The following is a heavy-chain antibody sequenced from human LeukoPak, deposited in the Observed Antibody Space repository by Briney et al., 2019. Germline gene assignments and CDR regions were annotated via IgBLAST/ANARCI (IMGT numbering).Heavy chain of an antibody. Sequence: GGSLRLSCAASGFTFSSYAMSWVRQAPGKGLEWVSGISGSGGSTYYADSVKGRFTISRDNSKNTLYLQMNSLRAEDTAVYYCAKSGQGAVASGSDYWGQGTLVTVSS. CDR2: ISGSGGST. CDR1: GFTFSSYA. V-gene: IGHV3-23*01. CDR3: AKSGQGAVASGSDY. D-gene: IGHD6-19*01. J-gene: IGHJ4*02.